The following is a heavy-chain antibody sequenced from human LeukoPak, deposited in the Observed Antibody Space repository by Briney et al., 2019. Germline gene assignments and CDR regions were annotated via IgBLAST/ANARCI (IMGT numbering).Heavy chain of an antibody. CDR3: ASCYTSNFPFDY. CDR2: INPNSGGT. CDR1: GYTFTGYY. Sequence: ASVKVSCKASGYTFTGYYMHWVRQAPGQGLEWMGWINPNSGGTNYAQKFQGRVTMTRDTSISTACMELSRLRSDDTAVYYCASCYTSNFPFDYWGQGTLVTVSS. D-gene: IGHD2-2*02. J-gene: IGHJ4*02. V-gene: IGHV1-2*02.